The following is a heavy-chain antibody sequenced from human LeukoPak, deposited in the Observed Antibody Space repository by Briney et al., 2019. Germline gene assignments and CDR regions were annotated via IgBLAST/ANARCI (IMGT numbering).Heavy chain of an antibody. CDR3: ARAGSYDSSGYSRLDY. D-gene: IGHD3-22*01. Sequence: PGGSLRLSCAASGFTFSSYAMHWIRQAPGKGLEWVAVISYDGSNKYYADSVKGRFTISRDNSKNTLYLQMNSLRAEDTAVYYCARAGSYDSSGYSRLDYWGQGTLVTVSS. V-gene: IGHV3-30-3*01. CDR1: GFTFSSYA. J-gene: IGHJ4*02. CDR2: ISYDGSNK.